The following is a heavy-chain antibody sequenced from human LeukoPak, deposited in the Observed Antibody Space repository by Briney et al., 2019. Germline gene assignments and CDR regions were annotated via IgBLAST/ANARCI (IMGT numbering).Heavy chain of an antibody. Sequence: GGSLRLSCAASGFTFSNYRMNWVRQAPGKGLEWVANIKQDGSEKHYVDPVKGRLTISRDNAKNSLFLQMNSLRAEDTAVYYCARVPYASGWYFDYWGQGTLVTVSS. D-gene: IGHD6-19*01. CDR2: IKQDGSEK. CDR3: ARVPYASGWYFDY. CDR1: GFTFSNYR. V-gene: IGHV3-7*01. J-gene: IGHJ4*02.